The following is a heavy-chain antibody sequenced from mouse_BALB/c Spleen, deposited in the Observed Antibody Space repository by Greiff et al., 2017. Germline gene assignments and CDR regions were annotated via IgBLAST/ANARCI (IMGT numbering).Heavy chain of an antibody. J-gene: IGHJ2*01. D-gene: IGHD2-1*01. CDR1: GYTFTSYT. V-gene: IGHV1-4*02. Sequence: QVQLKQSAAELARPGASVKMSCKASGYTFTSYTMHWVKQRPGQGLEWIGYINPSSGYTEYNQKFKDKTTLTADKSSSTAYMQLSSLTSEDSAVYYCARCGNYYFDYWGQGTTLTVSS. CDR3: ARCGNYYFDY. CDR2: INPSSGYT.